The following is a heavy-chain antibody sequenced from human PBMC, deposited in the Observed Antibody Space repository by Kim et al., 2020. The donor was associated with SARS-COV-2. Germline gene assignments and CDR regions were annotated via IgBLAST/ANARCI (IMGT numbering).Heavy chain of an antibody. Sequence: GGSLRLSCAASGFTFSSYGMHWVRQAPGKGLEWVAVISYDGSNKYYADSVKGRFTISRDNSKNTLYLQMNSLRAEDTAVYYCAKDRGIQLWFHYYYGRDVWAQGTTDTV. CDR1: GFTFSSYG. CDR2: ISYDGSNK. CDR3: AKDRGIQLWFHYYYGRDV. D-gene: IGHD5-18*01. J-gene: IGHJ6*01. V-gene: IGHV3-30*18.